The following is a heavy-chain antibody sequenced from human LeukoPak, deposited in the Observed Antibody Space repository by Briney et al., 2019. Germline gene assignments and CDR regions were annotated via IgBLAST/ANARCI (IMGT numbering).Heavy chain of an antibody. D-gene: IGHD3-10*01. V-gene: IGHV1-18*01. CDR1: GYTFTSYG. CDR2: ISAYNGNT. J-gene: IGHJ4*02. CDR3: ARVRTMVRGVIMRAVDC. Sequence: ASVKVSCKASGYTFTSYGISWVRQAPGQGLEWMGWISAYNGNTNYAQKLQGRVTMTTDTSTSTAYMELRSLRSDDTAVYYCARVRTMVRGVIMRAVDCWGQGTLVTVSS.